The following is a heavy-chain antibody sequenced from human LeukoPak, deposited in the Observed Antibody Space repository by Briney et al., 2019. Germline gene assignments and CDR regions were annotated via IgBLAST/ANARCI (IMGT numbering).Heavy chain of an antibody. J-gene: IGHJ4*02. V-gene: IGHV3-30*02. D-gene: IGHD4-11*01. CDR2: IRLDGTNE. CDR1: GFTFSSYA. Sequence: GGSLRLSCAASGFTFSSYAMSWVRQAPGKGLEWVTFIRLDGTNEYYADSVKGRFTISRDNSKNTLYLQMNRLRAEDTAMYYCARVGTTVITAIRPFDYWGQGTLVTVSS. CDR3: ARVGTTVITAIRPFDY.